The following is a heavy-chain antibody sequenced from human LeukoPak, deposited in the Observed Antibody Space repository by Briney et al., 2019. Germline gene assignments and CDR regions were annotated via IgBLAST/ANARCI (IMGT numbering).Heavy chain of an antibody. J-gene: IGHJ4*02. Sequence: GGSLRLSCAASGFTVSSNYMSWVRQAPGKGLEWVSAISGSGGSTYYADSVKGRFTISRDNSKNTLYLQMNSLRAGDTAVYYCAKDRVDGVTSFDYWGQGTLVTVSS. CDR2: ISGSGGST. CDR3: AKDRVDGVTSFDY. D-gene: IGHD2-8*01. CDR1: GFTVSSNY. V-gene: IGHV3-23*01.